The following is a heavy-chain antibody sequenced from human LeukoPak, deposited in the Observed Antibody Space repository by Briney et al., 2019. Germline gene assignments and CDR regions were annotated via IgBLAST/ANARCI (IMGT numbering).Heavy chain of an antibody. CDR3: ARHLGDYYYGSGSYEADY. Sequence: GESLKISCKGSGYRFTSYWIGWVRQMPGKGLEWMGSIYPGDSDTRYSPSFQGQVTISADKSISTSYLQWSSLKASATAMYYCARHLGDYYYGSGSYEADYWGQGTLVTVSS. J-gene: IGHJ4*02. V-gene: IGHV5-51*01. D-gene: IGHD3-10*01. CDR2: IYPGDSDT. CDR1: GYRFTSYW.